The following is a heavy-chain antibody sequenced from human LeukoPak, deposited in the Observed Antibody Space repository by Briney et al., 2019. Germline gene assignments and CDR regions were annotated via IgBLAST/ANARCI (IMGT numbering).Heavy chain of an antibody. D-gene: IGHD3-22*01. J-gene: IGHJ4*02. CDR3: ARDPSVLGSGYFDY. CDR1: GGTFSSYA. CDR2: IIPIFGTA. Sequence: VASVKVSCKASGGTFSSYAISWVRQAPGQGLEWMGGIIPIFGTANYAQKFQGRVTITADESTSTAYMELSSLRSEDTAVYYCARDPSVLGSGYFDYWGQGTLVTVSS. V-gene: IGHV1-69*13.